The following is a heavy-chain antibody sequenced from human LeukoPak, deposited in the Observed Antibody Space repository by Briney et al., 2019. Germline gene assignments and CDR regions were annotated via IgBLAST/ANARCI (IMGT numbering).Heavy chain of an antibody. J-gene: IGHJ6*03. CDR1: GNTLSELS. V-gene: IGHV1-24*01. CDR2: FDPEDGET. CDR3: ARDGAPRARGPTSTYYYYYMDV. Sequence: ASVKVSCKVSGNTLSELSMHWVRQAPGKGLEWMGGFDPEDGETIYAQKFQGRVTMTTDTSTSTAYMELRSLRSDDTAVYYCARDGAPRARGPTSTYYYYYMDVWGKGTTVTISS. D-gene: IGHD3-10*01.